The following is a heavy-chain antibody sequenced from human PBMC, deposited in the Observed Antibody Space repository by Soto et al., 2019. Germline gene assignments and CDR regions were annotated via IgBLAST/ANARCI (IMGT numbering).Heavy chain of an antibody. J-gene: IGHJ4*02. CDR1: GLSISSDNW. D-gene: IGHD6-13*01. CDR2: IHHSGST. CDR3: ARDQGSHPGD. Sequence: QVQLQESGPGLVRPSGTVSLTCAVSGLSISSDNWWRWVRQPPGKGLEWIGEIHHSGSTNYNPSLKSRVTMSVVPSNDLFSLTLNAVTAADTDFYYCARDQGSHPGDWGQGTLVSVSS. V-gene: IGHV4-4*02.